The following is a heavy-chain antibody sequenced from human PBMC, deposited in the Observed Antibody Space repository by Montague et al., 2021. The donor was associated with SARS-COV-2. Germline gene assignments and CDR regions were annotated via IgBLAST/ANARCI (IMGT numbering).Heavy chain of an antibody. CDR3: GKERTVVIIMWDYYDGVDV. D-gene: IGHD3-10*01. J-gene: IGHJ6*02. CDR2: ISRNSSYI. Sequence: RSLSWAASGFTFSSYGMHWVRQAPGKGLEWVSSISRNSSYIYYADSVKGRFTISRDNAKNSLYLQMNSLRAEDTAVYFCGKERTVVIIMWDYYDGVDVWGQGTTVTVSS. CDR1: GFTFSSYG. V-gene: IGHV3-21*01.